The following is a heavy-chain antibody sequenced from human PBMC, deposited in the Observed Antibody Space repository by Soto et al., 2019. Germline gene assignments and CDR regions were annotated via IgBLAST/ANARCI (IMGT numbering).Heavy chain of an antibody. Sequence: SGGSLRLSCAASGFTFSSYAMSWVRQAPGKGLEWVSAISGSGGSTYYADSVKGRFTISRDNSKNTLYLQMNSLRAEDTAVYYCAKDLKRYYYGSGSSVFVFDYWGQGTRVTVSS. CDR1: GFTFSSYA. J-gene: IGHJ4*02. D-gene: IGHD3-10*01. CDR3: AKDLKRYYYGSGSSVFVFDY. CDR2: ISGSGGST. V-gene: IGHV3-23*01.